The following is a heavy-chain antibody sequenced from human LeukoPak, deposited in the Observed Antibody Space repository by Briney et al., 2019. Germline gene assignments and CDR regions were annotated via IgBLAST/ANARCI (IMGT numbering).Heavy chain of an antibody. CDR1: GFTFSSYA. J-gene: IGHJ4*02. D-gene: IGHD7-27*01. V-gene: IGHV3-7*01. CDR2: IKQDGSEK. Sequence: SGGSLRLSCAASGFTFSSYAMSWVRQAPGKGLEWVANIKQDGSEKYYVDSVKGRFTISRDNAKNSLYLQMNSLRAEDTAVYYCAKTGERDYWGRGTLVTVSS. CDR3: AKTGERDY.